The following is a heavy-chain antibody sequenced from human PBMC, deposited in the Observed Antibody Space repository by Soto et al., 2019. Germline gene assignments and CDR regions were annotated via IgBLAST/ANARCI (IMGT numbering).Heavy chain of an antibody. Sequence: GWSLRLSCASSVFTFSSYAMHWVRQAPGKGLEWVAVISYDGSNKYYADSVKGRFTISRDNSKNTLYLQMNSLRAEDTAVYYCARMGSGMDVWGQGTTVTVSS. CDR1: VFTFSSYA. CDR3: ARMGSGMDV. CDR2: ISYDGSNK. D-gene: IGHD2-15*01. J-gene: IGHJ6*02. V-gene: IGHV3-30-3*01.